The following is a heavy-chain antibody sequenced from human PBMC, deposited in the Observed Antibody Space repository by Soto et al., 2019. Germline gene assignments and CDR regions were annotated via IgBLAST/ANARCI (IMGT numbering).Heavy chain of an antibody. J-gene: IGHJ4*02. CDR1: GFTFSSYA. CDR2: ISGSGGST. V-gene: IGHV3-23*01. D-gene: IGHD6-19*01. CDR3: AKVREVAGTTPLDY. Sequence: EVQLLESGGGLVQPGGSLRLSCAASGFTFSSYAMSWVRQAPGKGLEWVSAISGSGGSTYYEDSVKGRFTISRDNSKNTLYLQMNSLRAEDTAVYYCAKVREVAGTTPLDYWGQGTLVTVSS.